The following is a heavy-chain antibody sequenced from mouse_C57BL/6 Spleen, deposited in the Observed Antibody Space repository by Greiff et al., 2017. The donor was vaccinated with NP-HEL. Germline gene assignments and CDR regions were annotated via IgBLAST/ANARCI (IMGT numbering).Heavy chain of an antibody. CDR1: GYTFTSYW. CDR2: IHPNSGST. CDR3: ARVSSGYGGYAMDY. Sequence: QVQLQQSGAELVKPGASVKLSCKASGYTFTSYWMHWVKQRPGQGLEWIGMIHPNSGSTNYNEKFKSKATLTVDKSSSTAYMQLSSLTSEDSAVYYCARVSSGYGGYAMDYWGQGTSVTVSS. V-gene: IGHV1-64*01. J-gene: IGHJ4*01. D-gene: IGHD3-2*02.